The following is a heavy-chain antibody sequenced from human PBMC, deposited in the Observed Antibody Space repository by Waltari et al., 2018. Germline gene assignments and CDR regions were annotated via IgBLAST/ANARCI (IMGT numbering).Heavy chain of an antibody. Sequence: EVQLVESGGGLVQPGGSRRLSCGASGFPFNTFGMSWIRQAPGKGREWVASINQDGSDRRYVDSVKDRFTISRDNARNSLFLQMNSLTAEDTAMYYCARVPYYINIWFDSWGQGTLVTVSS. V-gene: IGHV3-7*01. CDR3: ARVPYYINIWFDS. D-gene: IGHD3-22*01. CDR2: INQDGSDR. CDR1: GFPFNTFG. J-gene: IGHJ5*01.